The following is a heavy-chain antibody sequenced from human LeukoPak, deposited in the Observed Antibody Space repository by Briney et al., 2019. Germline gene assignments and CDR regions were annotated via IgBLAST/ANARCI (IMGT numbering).Heavy chain of an antibody. Sequence: ASAKVSCKASGYTFSSLVFSWVGQAPGQGLEWMGWISIYNGNTKYAQKLQGRVTITTDTSTTTAYMELRSLRSDDPAVYYCVFVEMTSTWTDYWGQGTLVAVSS. CDR3: VFVEMTSTWTDY. D-gene: IGHD5-24*01. CDR2: ISIYNGNT. CDR1: GYTFSSLV. V-gene: IGHV1-18*04. J-gene: IGHJ4*02.